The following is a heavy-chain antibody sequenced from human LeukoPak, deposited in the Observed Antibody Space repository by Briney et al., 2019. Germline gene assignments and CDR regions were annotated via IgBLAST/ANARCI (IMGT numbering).Heavy chain of an antibody. CDR3: ARGPPYSSSWPSFDY. D-gene: IGHD6-13*01. V-gene: IGHV4-39*01. CDR1: GGSIRRSSYY. Sequence: SETLSLTCTVSGGSIRRSSYYWGWIRQPPGKGLEWIGSIYYSGSTYYNPSLKSRVTISVDTSKNQSSLKLSSVTAADTAVYYCARGPPYSSSWPSFDYWGQGTLVTVSS. CDR2: IYYSGST. J-gene: IGHJ4*02.